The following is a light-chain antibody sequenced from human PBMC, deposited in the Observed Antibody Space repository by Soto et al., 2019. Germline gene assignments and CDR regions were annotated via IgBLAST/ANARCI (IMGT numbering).Light chain of an antibody. CDR1: QSVSSN. CDR3: QQFNKSPLT. Sequence: EIVMTQSPGTLSVSPGERAALSCRASQSVSSNLAWYQQKPGQAPRLLIYGASTRATGIPARFSGSGSGTEFTLIISSLQSEDFAVYYCQQFNKSPLTFGGGTRVEIK. CDR2: GAS. J-gene: IGKJ4*01. V-gene: IGKV3-15*01.